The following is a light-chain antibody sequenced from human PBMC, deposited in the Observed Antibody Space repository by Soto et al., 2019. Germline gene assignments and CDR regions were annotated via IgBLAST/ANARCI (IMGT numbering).Light chain of an antibody. CDR2: AAS. CDR3: QQSYSTPIT. J-gene: IGKJ5*01. Sequence: DIQMTQSPSSLSASVGDRVTITCRASQSISSYLNWYQQKPGKAPKLLTYAASSLQSGVPSRFSGSGSGTDFTLTISSLQPEDFATYYCQQSYSTPITFGQRTRLEIK. CDR1: QSISSY. V-gene: IGKV1-39*01.